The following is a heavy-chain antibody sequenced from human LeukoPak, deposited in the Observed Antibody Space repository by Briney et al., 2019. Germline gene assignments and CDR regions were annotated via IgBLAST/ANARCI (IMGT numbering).Heavy chain of an antibody. CDR3: ARARRQWLVGANIRGDNPPYYYDY. D-gene: IGHD6-19*01. V-gene: IGHV4-34*01. J-gene: IGHJ4*02. CDR2: INHSGST. Sequence: SETLSLTCAVYGGSFSGYYGSWIRQPPGKGLEWSGEINHSGSTNYNPCLKSRVTISVDTSKNQFSLKLRSVTAANTAVYYCARARRQWLVGANIRGDNPPYYYDYWGQGILVTVSS. CDR1: GGSFSGYY.